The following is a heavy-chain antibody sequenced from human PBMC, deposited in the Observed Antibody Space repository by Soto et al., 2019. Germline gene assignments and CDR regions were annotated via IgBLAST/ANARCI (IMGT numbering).Heavy chain of an antibody. V-gene: IGHV1-3*01. Sequence: ASVKVSCKASGYTFTSYAMHWVRQAPGQRLEWMGWINAGNGNTKYSQKFQGRVTITRDTSASTAYMELSSLRSEDTAVYYCARTDTTAMVPSGFDYWGQGTLVTVSS. CDR2: INAGNGNT. CDR3: ARTDTTAMVPSGFDY. D-gene: IGHD5-18*01. CDR1: GYTFTSYA. J-gene: IGHJ4*02.